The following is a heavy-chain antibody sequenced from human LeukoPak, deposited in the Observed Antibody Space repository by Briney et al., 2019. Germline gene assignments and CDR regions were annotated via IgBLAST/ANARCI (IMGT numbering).Heavy chain of an antibody. CDR2: ILAYNGKT. CDR1: GYTFTSYG. CDR3: ARALLDCSSTVCYCWPYYYYMDV. J-gene: IGHJ6*03. Sequence: ASVKLSCKASGYTFTSYGFSWVRQPPGQGHGLMWVILAYNGKTNNAQTHPGRVTLTTDTSNGTTYMELRSLRSHDTAVYYCARALLDCSSTVCYCWPYYYYMDVWRKEPTVTIPS. D-gene: IGHD2-2*01. V-gene: IGHV1-18*01.